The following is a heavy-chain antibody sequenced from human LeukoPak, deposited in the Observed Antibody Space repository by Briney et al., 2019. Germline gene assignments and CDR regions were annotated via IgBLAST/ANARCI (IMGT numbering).Heavy chain of an antibody. J-gene: IGHJ5*02. D-gene: IGHD1-14*01. V-gene: IGHV3-7*01. Sequence: PPGGSLRLSCAASGFTFSTYSMSWVRQAPGKGLEWVANIKQNGGDKYYVDSVKGRFTISRDNAKNSLYLQMNSLRVEDTAVYYCARDHPSWYRTNWFDPWGQGILVTVSS. CDR1: GFTFSTYS. CDR3: ARDHPSWYRTNWFDP. CDR2: IKQNGGDK.